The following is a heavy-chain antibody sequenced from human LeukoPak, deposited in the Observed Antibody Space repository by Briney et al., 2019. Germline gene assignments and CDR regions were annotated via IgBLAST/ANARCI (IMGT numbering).Heavy chain of an antibody. D-gene: IGHD3-22*01. CDR3: ARTTYYYDSSGYYP. Sequence: ASETLSLTCTVSGGSISSSSYYWGWIRQPPGKGLEWIGSIYYSGSTYYNPSLKSRVTISVDTSKNQFSLKLSSVTAADTAVYYCARTTYYYDSSGYYPWGQGTLVTVSS. V-gene: IGHV4-39*07. CDR1: GGSISSSSYY. CDR2: IYYSGST. J-gene: IGHJ5*02.